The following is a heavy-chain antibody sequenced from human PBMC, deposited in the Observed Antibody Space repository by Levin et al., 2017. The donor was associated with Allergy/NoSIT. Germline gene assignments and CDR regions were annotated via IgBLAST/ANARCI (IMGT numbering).Heavy chain of an antibody. J-gene: IGHJ3*02. Sequence: SETLSLTCAVSGGSISSSNWWSWVRQPPGKGLEWIGEIYHSGSTNYNPSLKSRVTISVDKSKNQFSLKLSSVTAADTAVYYCARDHRGVASYGDLQGDDAFDIWGQGTMVTVSS. CDR2: IYHSGST. V-gene: IGHV4-4*02. D-gene: IGHD4-17*01. CDR1: GGSISSSNW. CDR3: ARDHRGVASYGDLQGDDAFDI.